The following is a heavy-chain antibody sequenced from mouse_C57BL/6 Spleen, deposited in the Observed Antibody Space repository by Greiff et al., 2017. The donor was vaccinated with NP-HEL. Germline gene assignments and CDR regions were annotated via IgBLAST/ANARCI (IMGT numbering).Heavy chain of an antibody. V-gene: IGHV1-15*01. Sequence: QVQLQQSGAELVRPGASVTLSCKAPGYTFTDYEMHWVKQTPVHGLEWIGAIDPETGGTAYNQKFKGKAILTADKSSSTAYMELRSLTSEDSAVYYCTREAMDYWGQGTSVTVSS. CDR1: GYTFTDYE. CDR2: IDPETGGT. J-gene: IGHJ4*01. CDR3: TREAMDY.